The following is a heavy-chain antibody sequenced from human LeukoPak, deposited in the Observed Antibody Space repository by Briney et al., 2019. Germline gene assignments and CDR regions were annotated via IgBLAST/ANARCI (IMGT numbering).Heavy chain of an antibody. J-gene: IGHJ1*01. CDR1: GYTFTSYY. V-gene: IGHV1-46*01. CDR2: INPSGGSK. D-gene: IGHD1-26*01. Sequence: ASVKVSCKASGYTFTSYYMHWVRQPPGQGLEWMGLINPSGGSKSYVQKFQGRVTITNDTSTSTVYMELSSRRSEDTAVYYCATDSIVAAEYFQHWGEGTLVTVSS. CDR3: ATDSIVAAEYFQH.